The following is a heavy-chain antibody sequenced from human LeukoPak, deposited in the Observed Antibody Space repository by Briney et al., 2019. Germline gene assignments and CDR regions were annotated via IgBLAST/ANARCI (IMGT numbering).Heavy chain of an antibody. CDR1: GGSFSGYY. CDR3: ATLKADDAFDI. D-gene: IGHD2-8*01. Sequence: PSETLFLTCAVYGGSFSGYYWSWIRQPPGKGLEWIGEINHSGSTNYNPSLKSRVTISVDTSKNQFSLKLSSVTAADTAVYYCATLKADDAFDIWGQGTMVTVSS. J-gene: IGHJ3*02. CDR2: INHSGST. V-gene: IGHV4-34*01.